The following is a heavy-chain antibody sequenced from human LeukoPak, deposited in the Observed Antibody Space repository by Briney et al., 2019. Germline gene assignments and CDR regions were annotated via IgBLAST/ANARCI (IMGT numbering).Heavy chain of an antibody. CDR2: ISTTSFYT. CDR1: GFTFSDYY. V-gene: IGHV3-11*05. CDR3: ATDLKGGPAD. J-gene: IGHJ3*01. D-gene: IGHD6-25*01. Sequence: GGSLRLSCAASGFTFSDYYMSWIRQAPGKGLEWVSSISTTSFYTNYAGSVKGRFTISRDNAKNSLYLQMNSLRAEDTAMYYCATDLKGGPADWGQGTMVTVSS.